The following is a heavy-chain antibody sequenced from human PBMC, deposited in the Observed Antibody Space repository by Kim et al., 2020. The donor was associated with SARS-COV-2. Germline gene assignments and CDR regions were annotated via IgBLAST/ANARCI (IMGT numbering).Heavy chain of an antibody. D-gene: IGHD5-12*01. CDR1: GGTFSSYA. Sequence: SVKVSCKASGGTFSSYAISWVRQAPGQGLEWMGGIIPIFGTANYAQKFQGRVTITADESTSTAYMELSSLRSEDTAVYYCARGGYSGYDDDAFDIWGQGTMVTVSS. CDR3: ARGGYSGYDDDAFDI. V-gene: IGHV1-69*13. CDR2: IIPIFGTA. J-gene: IGHJ3*02.